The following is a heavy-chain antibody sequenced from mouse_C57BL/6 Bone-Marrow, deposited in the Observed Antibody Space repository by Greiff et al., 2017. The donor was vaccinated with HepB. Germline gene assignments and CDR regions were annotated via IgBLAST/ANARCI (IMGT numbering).Heavy chain of an antibody. D-gene: IGHD1-1*01. Sequence: QVQLKQPGAELVMPGASVKLSCKASGYTFTSYWMHWVKQRPGQGLEWIGEIDPSDSYTNYNQKFKGKSTLTVDKSSSTAYMQLSSLTSEDSAVYYCATTVPFAYWGQGTLVTVSA. V-gene: IGHV1-69*01. J-gene: IGHJ3*01. CDR2: IDPSDSYT. CDR1: GYTFTSYW. CDR3: ATTVPFAY.